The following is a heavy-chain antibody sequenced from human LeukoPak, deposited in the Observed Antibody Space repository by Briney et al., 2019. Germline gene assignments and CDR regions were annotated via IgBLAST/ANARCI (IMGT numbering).Heavy chain of an antibody. CDR1: GLTFSSYW. Sequence: GGSLRLSCAASGLTFSSYWMSWVRQAPGKGLEWVANIKQDGSEKYYVDSVKGRFTISRDNAKNSLYLQMNSLRAEDTAVYYCAKAPDIVVVPAAADYWGQGTLVTVSS. D-gene: IGHD2-2*01. CDR2: IKQDGSEK. V-gene: IGHV3-7*03. J-gene: IGHJ4*02. CDR3: AKAPDIVVVPAAADY.